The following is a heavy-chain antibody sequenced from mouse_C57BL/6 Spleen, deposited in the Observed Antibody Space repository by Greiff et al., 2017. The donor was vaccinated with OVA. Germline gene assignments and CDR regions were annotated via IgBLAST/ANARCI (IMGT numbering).Heavy chain of an antibody. CDR3: AYYVDAMDY. CDR1: GYTFTSYW. D-gene: IGHD1-1*01. J-gene: IGHJ4*01. CDR2: IDPSDSST. Sequence: QVQLQQPGAELVMPGASVKLSCKASGYTFTSYWMHWVKQRPGQGLEWIGEIDPSDSSTNYNQQFKGKSTLTFDKSSSTASIHPSSLTSDDSAVYYCAYYVDAMDYWGQGTSVTVSS. V-gene: IGHV1-69*01.